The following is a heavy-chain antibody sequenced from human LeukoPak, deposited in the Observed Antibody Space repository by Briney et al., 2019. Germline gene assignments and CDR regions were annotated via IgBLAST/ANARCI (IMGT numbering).Heavy chain of an antibody. J-gene: IGHJ3*02. CDR3: ARDGILWFGEGLGAFDI. CDR1: GGSGGSISSSNY. D-gene: IGHD3-10*01. Sequence: ASETLSLTCAVSGGSGGSISSSNYWSWVRQPPGKGLEWIGEIYHSGSTNYNPSLKSRVTISVDKSKNQFSLKLNSVTAADTAVYYCARDGILWFGEGLGAFDIWGQGTMVTVSS. V-gene: IGHV4-4*02. CDR2: IYHSGST.